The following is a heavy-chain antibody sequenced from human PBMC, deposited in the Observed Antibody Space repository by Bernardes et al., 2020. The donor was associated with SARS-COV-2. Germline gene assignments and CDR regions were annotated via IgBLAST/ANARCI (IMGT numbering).Heavy chain of an antibody. D-gene: IGHD2-15*01. CDR3: VRDLAGARGT. Sequence: GSLRLSCVVSGFTFSTYWMHWVRQAPGKGLEWVSRLNEHGTITTYADSVQGRFTISRDNAKNTLYLQMHSLRVEDTATYYCVRDLAGARGTWGQGTLVTVSS. CDR1: GFTFSTYW. J-gene: IGHJ4*02. V-gene: IGHV3-74*01. CDR2: LNEHGTIT.